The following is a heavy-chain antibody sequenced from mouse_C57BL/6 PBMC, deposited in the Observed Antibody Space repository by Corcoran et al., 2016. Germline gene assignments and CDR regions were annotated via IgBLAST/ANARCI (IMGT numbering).Heavy chain of an antibody. D-gene: IGHD2-10*02. CDR3: AKDTRGDFLRFGMDV. J-gene: IGHJ1*01. V-gene: IGHV5-9-4*01. Sequence: EVQLLASGGGLVQPGGSLRLSCAASGFSFRAYAMSWVRQVPGKGLGWVSGLNVRGDYTNYADTVKGRLSISRDNSKNTRNLHMNSRRVEDTAIYHGAKDTRGDFLRFGMDVWGRGTTVTVSS. CDR2: LNVRGDYT. CDR1: GFSFRAYA.